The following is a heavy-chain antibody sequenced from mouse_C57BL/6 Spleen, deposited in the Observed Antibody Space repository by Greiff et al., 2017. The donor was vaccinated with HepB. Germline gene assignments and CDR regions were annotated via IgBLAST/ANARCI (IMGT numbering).Heavy chain of an antibody. CDR3: ARSVSSMVTTGGFAY. Sequence: VQLQQSGAELVRPGTSVKVSCKASGYAFTNYLIEWVKQRPGQGLEWIGVINPGSGGTNYNEKFKGKATLTADKSSSTAYMQLSSLASEDSAVYVFARSVSSMVTTGGFAYRGQGTLVTVSA. D-gene: IGHD2-2*01. J-gene: IGHJ3*01. V-gene: IGHV1-54*01. CDR2: INPGSGGT. CDR1: GYAFTNYL.